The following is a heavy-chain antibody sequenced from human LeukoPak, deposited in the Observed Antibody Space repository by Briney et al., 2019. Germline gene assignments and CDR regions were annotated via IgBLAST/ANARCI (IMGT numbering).Heavy chain of an antibody. CDR3: AKAAGDDYSNLRDFDY. V-gene: IGHV3-23*01. CDR1: GFTFSSYW. D-gene: IGHD4-11*01. J-gene: IGHJ4*02. CDR2: MSGDGRRT. Sequence: PGGSLRLSCAASGFTFSSYWMSWVRQAPGKGLEWVSSMSGDGRRTYYAGSVKGRFTISRDYSKNTLSLQMNSLRAEDTAVYYCAKAAGDDYSNLRDFDYWGQGTLVTVSS.